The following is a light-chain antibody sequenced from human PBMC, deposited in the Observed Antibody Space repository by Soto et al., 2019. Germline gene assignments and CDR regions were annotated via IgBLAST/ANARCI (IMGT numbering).Light chain of an antibody. V-gene: IGKV1-6*01. CDR2: AAS. Sequence: AIQMTQSPSSLSASVGDKVTITCRASQGIRIDLGWYQQKPGKAPKLLIYAASSLHSGVPSRFSGSGSGTDFTLTISSLQPEDFATYYCLQDYNYPLTFGGGTKVDIK. J-gene: IGKJ4*01. CDR1: QGIRID. CDR3: LQDYNYPLT.